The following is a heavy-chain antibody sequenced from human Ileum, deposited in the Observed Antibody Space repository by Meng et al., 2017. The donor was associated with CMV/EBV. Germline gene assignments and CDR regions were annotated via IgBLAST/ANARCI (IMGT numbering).Heavy chain of an antibody. J-gene: IGHJ5*02. CDR2: IKQDGSGK. Sequence: GGSLRLSCAASGFTFSSYWMNWVRQAPGKGLEWVANIKQDGSGKDYVDSVKGRFTISRDNAKNSLYLQMNGLSAEDTAVYYRARGRQSCNNRICHVTWFDPWGQGTLVTVSS. CDR3: ARGRQSCNNRICHVTWFDP. D-gene: IGHD3-10*01. CDR1: GFTFSSYW. V-gene: IGHV3-7*01.